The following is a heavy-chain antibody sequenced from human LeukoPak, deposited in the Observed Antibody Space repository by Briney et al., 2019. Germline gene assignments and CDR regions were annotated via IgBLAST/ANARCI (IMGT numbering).Heavy chain of an antibody. Sequence: PGKSLRLSCAASGFTFSTYGMHCVRHAPDKGLEWVAVISYDGSNKNYADSVKGRFTISRDNSRNKLDLQMNSLSPEDTAVYYCAKSGYPLLAGNWFDPWGQGTLVTVSS. CDR3: AKSGYPLLAGNWFDP. D-gene: IGHD2-15*01. CDR2: ISYDGSNK. CDR1: GFTFSTYG. J-gene: IGHJ5*02. V-gene: IGHV3-30*18.